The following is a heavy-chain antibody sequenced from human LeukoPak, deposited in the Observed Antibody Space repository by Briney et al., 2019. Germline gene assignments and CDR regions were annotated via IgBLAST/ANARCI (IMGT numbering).Heavy chain of an antibody. Sequence: SETLSLTCAVYGGSFSGYYWSWIRHPPGKGLEWIGEINHSGSTNYNPSLKSRVTISVDTSKNQFSLKLSSVTAADTAVYYCARGRFDYSSSWYSWYYFDYWGQGTLVTVSS. CDR3: ARGRFDYSSSWYSWYYFDY. V-gene: IGHV4-34*01. CDR2: INHSGST. CDR1: GGSFSGYY. D-gene: IGHD6-13*01. J-gene: IGHJ4*02.